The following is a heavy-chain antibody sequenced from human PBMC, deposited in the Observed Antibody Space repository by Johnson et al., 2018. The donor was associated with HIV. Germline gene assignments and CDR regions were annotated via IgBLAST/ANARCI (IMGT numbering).Heavy chain of an antibody. Sequence: VQLVESGGGVVQPGRSLRLSCAASDFTYSNSCLRWVRQAPGIGLEWVANISQHGSETHYVDSVKGRFTISRDNSKNTLYLQMNSLRAEDTAVYYCARETIYSSFPGAFDIWGQGTMVTVSA. D-gene: IGHD6-6*01. CDR1: DFTYSNSC. CDR3: ARETIYSSFPGAFDI. V-gene: IGHV3-7*01. J-gene: IGHJ3*02. CDR2: ISQHGSET.